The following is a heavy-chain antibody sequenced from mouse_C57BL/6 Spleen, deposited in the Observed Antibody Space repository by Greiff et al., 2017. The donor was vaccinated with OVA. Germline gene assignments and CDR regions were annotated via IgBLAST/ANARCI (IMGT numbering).Heavy chain of an antibody. Sequence: EVKLQESGPGLVKPSQSLSLTCSVTGYSITSGYYWNWIRQFPGNKLEWMGYISYDGSNNYNPSLKNRISITHDTSKNQFFLKLNSVTTEDTATYYCARDQGDYFDYWGQGTTLTVSS. V-gene: IGHV3-6*01. J-gene: IGHJ2*01. D-gene: IGHD3-2*02. CDR3: ARDQGDYFDY. CDR1: GYSITSGYY. CDR2: ISYDGSN.